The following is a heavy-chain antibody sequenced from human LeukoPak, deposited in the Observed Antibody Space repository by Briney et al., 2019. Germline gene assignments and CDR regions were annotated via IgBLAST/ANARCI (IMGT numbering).Heavy chain of an antibody. CDR3: AKGVVVAPDVTPFDY. CDR1: GFTFSSYA. Sequence: GGSLRLSCAASGFTFSSYAMHWVRQAPGKGLEWVSSIGGSGGGTYYADSVKGRFTISRDNSKNTLYLQMNSLRAEDTAVYYCAKGVVVAPDVTPFDYWGQGTLVTVSS. J-gene: IGHJ4*02. V-gene: IGHV3-23*01. D-gene: IGHD2-2*01. CDR2: IGGSGGGT.